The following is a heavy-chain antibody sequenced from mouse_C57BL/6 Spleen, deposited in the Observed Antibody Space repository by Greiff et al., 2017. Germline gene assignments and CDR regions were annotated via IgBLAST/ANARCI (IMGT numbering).Heavy chain of an antibody. V-gene: IGHV7-3*01. CDR3: ARGYYYGSSAWFAY. Sequence: EVKLMESGGGLVQPGGSLSLSCAASGFTFTDYYMSWVRQPPGKALEWLGFIRNNANGYTTEYSASVKGRFTISSDNSQSILYLQMNALRAEDSATYYCARGYYYGSSAWFAYWGQGTLVTVSA. CDR2: IRNNANGYTT. J-gene: IGHJ3*01. CDR1: GFTFTDYY. D-gene: IGHD1-1*01.